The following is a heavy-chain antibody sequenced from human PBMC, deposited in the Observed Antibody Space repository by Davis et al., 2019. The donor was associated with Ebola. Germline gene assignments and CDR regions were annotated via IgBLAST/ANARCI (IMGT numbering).Heavy chain of an antibody. CDR1: GGSFSGYY. V-gene: IGHV4-59*01. Sequence: PSETLSLTCAVYGGSFSGYYWSWVRQAPGKGLEWIGYINYSGSTNCNPSLKSRVAISVDTSKNQFFLKLTSVTAADTAVYYCARGYYDPYYYWGQGTMVTVSS. CDR3: ARGYYDPYYY. D-gene: IGHD3-22*01. J-gene: IGHJ3*01. CDR2: INYSGST.